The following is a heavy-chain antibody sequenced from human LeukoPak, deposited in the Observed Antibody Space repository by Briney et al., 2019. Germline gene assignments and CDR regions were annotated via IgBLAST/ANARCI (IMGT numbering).Heavy chain of an antibody. CDR2: IKSKTDGGTT. V-gene: IGHV3-15*01. J-gene: IGHJ4*02. CDR3: ARDGAVLTGYYDY. Sequence: GGSLRLSCAASGFTFSNAWMSWVRQAPGKGLEWVGRIKSKTDGGTTDYAAPVKGRFTISRDNSKNTLYLQMNSLRAEDTAVYYCARDGAVLTGYYDYWGQGTLVTVSS. D-gene: IGHD3-9*01. CDR1: GFTFSNAW.